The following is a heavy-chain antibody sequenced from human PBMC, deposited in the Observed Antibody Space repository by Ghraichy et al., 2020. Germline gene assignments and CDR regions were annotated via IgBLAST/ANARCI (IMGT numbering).Heavy chain of an antibody. CDR2: ISSSSSYI. CDR3: ARDPSNVFTIFGPGDYYYYGMDV. V-gene: IGHV3-21*01. J-gene: IGHJ6*02. CDR1: GFTFSSYS. D-gene: IGHD3-3*01. Sequence: GESLRLSCAASGFTFSSYSMNWVRQAPGKGLEWVSSISSSSSYIYYADSVKGRFTISRDNAKNSLYLQMNSLRAEDTAVYYCARDPSNVFTIFGPGDYYYYGMDVWGQGTTVTVSS.